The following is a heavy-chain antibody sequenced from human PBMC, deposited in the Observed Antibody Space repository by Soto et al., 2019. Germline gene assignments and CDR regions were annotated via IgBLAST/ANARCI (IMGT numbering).Heavy chain of an antibody. CDR3: AKGFEERSARWPAH. V-gene: IGHV3-30*18. CDR2: TSYDGSRK. Sequence: QVQLVESGGGVVQPGRSLRLSCAASGFRFGEYGMHWVRQAPGKGLEWIALTSYDGSRKYHADSVKGRFTISRDNSKNPLDLQINNLRPDDPAIYYWAKGFEERSARWPAHRGQGTLVFVSS. D-gene: IGHD1-1*01. J-gene: IGHJ4*02. CDR1: GFRFGEYG.